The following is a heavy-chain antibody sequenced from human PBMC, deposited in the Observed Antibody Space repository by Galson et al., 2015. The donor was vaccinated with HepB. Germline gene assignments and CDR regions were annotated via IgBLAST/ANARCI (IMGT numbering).Heavy chain of an antibody. D-gene: IGHD6-19*01. Sequence: SLRLSCAASGFTFSSYAMHWVRQAPGKGLEWVAVISYDGSNKYYADSVKGRFTISRDNSKNTLYLQMNSLKTEDTAVYYCTSHRIPVAGRYDFDYWGQGTLVTVSS. CDR1: GFTFSSYA. J-gene: IGHJ4*02. V-gene: IGHV3-30-3*01. CDR2: ISYDGSNK. CDR3: TSHRIPVAGRYDFDY.